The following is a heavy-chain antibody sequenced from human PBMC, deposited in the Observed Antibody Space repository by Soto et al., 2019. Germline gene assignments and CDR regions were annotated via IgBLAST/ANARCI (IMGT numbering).Heavy chain of an antibody. Sequence: PSETLSLTCSVSGGSISSGYYYWSWIRQPPGKGLEWIGNIYYSGNTYYNPSLKSRLIISIDTSKNQFSLKVGSLTAADTAVYYCASSSLYGMEVWGQGTTVTVSS. J-gene: IGHJ6*02. CDR3: ASSSLYGMEV. V-gene: IGHV4-30-4*01. CDR1: GGSISSGYYY. CDR2: IYYSGNT.